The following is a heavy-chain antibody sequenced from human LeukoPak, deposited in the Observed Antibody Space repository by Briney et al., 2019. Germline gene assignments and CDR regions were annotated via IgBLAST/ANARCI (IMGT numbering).Heavy chain of an antibody. CDR3: ARDFEYNYASGSYIPPRPRNWFDP. CDR1: GFTFSSYA. CDR2: ISYDGSNK. D-gene: IGHD3-10*01. V-gene: IGHV3-30-3*01. J-gene: IGHJ5*02. Sequence: GGSLRLSCAASGFTFSSYAMHWVRQVPGKGLEWVAVISYDGSNKYYADSVKGRFTISRDNSKNTLYLQMNSLRSEDTAVYYCARDFEYNYASGSYIPPRPRNWFDPWGQGTLVTVSS.